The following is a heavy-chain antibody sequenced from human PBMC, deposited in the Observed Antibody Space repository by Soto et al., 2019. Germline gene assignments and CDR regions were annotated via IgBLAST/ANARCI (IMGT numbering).Heavy chain of an antibody. CDR2: INDRGSI. V-gene: IGHV4-34*01. D-gene: IGHD3-9*01. Sequence: QVQLQQWGAGPLRPLETLSLTCGVSGGSFSGYYWAWIRQSPGKGLEGIGEINDRGSINYNQSLKSRVSSSVDTSKNHYSLNLRSVTAADAAVYYCARESHDILSGPPWVWYFDLWGRGTLVTVSS. CDR1: GGSFSGYY. J-gene: IGHJ2*01. CDR3: ARESHDILSGPPWVWYFDL.